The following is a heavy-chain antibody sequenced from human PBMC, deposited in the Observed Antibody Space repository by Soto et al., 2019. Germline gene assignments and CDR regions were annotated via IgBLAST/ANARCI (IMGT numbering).Heavy chain of an antibody. V-gene: IGHV1-69*06. D-gene: IGHD6-13*01. CDR1: GCTFSSYA. J-gene: IGHJ6*02. Sequence: ASVKVSCKASGCTFSSYAISWVRQAPGQGLEWMGGIIANFGAANYAQKFQGRVTITADTSTSTAYMELSSLTSEDTPVYYCAGNAGAAVGTPSYYGMAAWGQGTTATVS. CDR2: IIANFGAA. CDR3: AGNAGAAVGTPSYYGMAA.